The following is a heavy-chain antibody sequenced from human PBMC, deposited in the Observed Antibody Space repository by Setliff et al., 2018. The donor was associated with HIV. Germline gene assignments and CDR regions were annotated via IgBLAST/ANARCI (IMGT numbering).Heavy chain of an antibody. Sequence: SLRLSCAASGFTFSSYGMHWVRQAPGKGLEWVAVIWYDGSNKYYVDSVKGRFTISRDNSKNTLYLQMNSLRAEDTAVYYCARDDSDYSGSGARFDYWGQGTLVTVSS. D-gene: IGHD3-10*01. J-gene: IGHJ4*02. V-gene: IGHV3-33*01. CDR1: GFTFSSYG. CDR2: IWYDGSNK. CDR3: ARDDSDYSGSGARFDY.